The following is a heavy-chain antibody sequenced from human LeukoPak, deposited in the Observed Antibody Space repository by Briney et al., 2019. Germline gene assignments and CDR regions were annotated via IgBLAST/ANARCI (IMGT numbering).Heavy chain of an antibody. CDR2: INTNTGNP. CDR3: ARERRHYSDSSGYYYGLRVMDV. V-gene: IGHV7-4-1*02. Sequence: ASVKVSCKASGYTFTGYYMHWVRQAPGQGLEWMGWINTNTGNPTYAQGFTGRFDFSLDTSVSTAYLQISSLKAEDTAVYYCARERRHYSDSSGYYYGLRVMDVWGKGTTVTISS. J-gene: IGHJ6*03. D-gene: IGHD3-22*01. CDR1: GYTFTGYY.